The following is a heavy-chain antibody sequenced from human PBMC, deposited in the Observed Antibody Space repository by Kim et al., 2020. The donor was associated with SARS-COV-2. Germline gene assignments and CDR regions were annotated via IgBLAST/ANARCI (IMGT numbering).Heavy chain of an antibody. CDR2: IKQDGTDK. J-gene: IGHJ3*02. CDR1: GFSFSSYW. V-gene: IGHV3-7*03. Sequence: GGSLRLSCAASGFSFSSYWMTWVRQAPGKGLEWVANIKQDGTDKYYLDSVKGRFTISRDNTKNSLYLQMNSLRAEDTAVYFCAREGATVTARGVDIWGPG. D-gene: IGHD5-12*01. CDR3: AREGATVTARGVDI.